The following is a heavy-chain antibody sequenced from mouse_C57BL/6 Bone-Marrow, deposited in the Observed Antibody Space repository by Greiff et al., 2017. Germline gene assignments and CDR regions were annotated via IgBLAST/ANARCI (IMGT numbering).Heavy chain of an antibody. Sequence: QVQLQQSGAELAKPGASVKLSCKASGYTFTSYWMHWVKQRPGQGLEWIGYINPSSGYTKYNQKFKDKATLTADKSSSTAYMQLSSLTCEDSAVYYCARNSYYSNYLFAYWGQGTLVTVSA. CDR1: GYTFTSYW. V-gene: IGHV1-7*01. J-gene: IGHJ3*01. CDR3: ARNSYYSNYLFAY. CDR2: INPSSGYT. D-gene: IGHD2-5*01.